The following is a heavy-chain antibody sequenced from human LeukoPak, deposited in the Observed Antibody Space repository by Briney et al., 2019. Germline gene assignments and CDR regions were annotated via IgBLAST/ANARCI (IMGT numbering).Heavy chain of an antibody. CDR3: ARGAYCGGACSSSDAFDI. J-gene: IGHJ3*02. D-gene: IGHD2-21*01. Sequence: ASVKVSCKASGYTFTSYGVSWVRQAPGQGLEWMGWISAYNGNTNYAQNLQGRGTLTTDTSTTTASLELRSLRSDDTAVYYCARGAYCGGACSSSDAFDIWGQGTMVTVSS. V-gene: IGHV1-18*01. CDR2: ISAYNGNT. CDR1: GYTFTSYG.